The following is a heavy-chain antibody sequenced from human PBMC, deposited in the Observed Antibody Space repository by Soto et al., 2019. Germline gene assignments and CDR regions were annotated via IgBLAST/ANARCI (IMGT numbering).Heavy chain of an antibody. CDR1: GYTFTSYY. D-gene: IGHD6-13*01. V-gene: IGHV1-46*01. CDR3: AKGIAAAGTFKTHPSDYYYGMDV. Sequence: ASVKVSCKASGYTFTSYYMHWVRQAPGQGLEWMGIINPSGGSTSYAQKFQGGVTITADESTSTAYMELSSLRSEDTAVYYCAKGIAAAGTFKTHPSDYYYGMDVWGQGTTVTVSS. CDR2: INPSGGST. J-gene: IGHJ6*02.